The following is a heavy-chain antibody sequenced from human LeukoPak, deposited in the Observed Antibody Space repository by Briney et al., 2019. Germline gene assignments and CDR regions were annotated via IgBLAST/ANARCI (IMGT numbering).Heavy chain of an antibody. V-gene: IGHV4-34*01. Sequence: SETLSLTCAVYGGSFSGYYWSWIRQPPGKGLEWIGEINHSGSTNYNPSLKSRATISVDTSKNQFSLKLSSVTAADTAVYYCARGGVRGYSYGYRYFDYWGQGTLVTVSS. CDR1: GGSFSGYY. J-gene: IGHJ4*02. CDR3: ARGGVRGYSYGYRYFDY. CDR2: INHSGST. D-gene: IGHD5-18*01.